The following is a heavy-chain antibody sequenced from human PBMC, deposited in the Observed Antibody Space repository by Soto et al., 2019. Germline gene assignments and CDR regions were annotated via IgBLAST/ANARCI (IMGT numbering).Heavy chain of an antibody. CDR3: ARGSYCAYFDS. J-gene: IGHJ4*02. V-gene: IGHV4-61*01. CDR1: GGAVSSGIYY. Sequence: PSETLSLTCTVSGGAVSSGIYYWSWIRQPPGQGLEWRGNFYYSGTTNYNPSLKSRVAISVDTSKNQFSLKLSSVTAADTAVYYCARGSYCAYFDSWGQGTLVTVSS. D-gene: IGHD3-10*01. CDR2: FYYSGTT.